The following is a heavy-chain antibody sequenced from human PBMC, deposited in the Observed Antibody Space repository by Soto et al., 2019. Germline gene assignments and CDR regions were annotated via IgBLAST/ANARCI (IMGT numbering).Heavy chain of an antibody. CDR1: GGSISSGGYY. J-gene: IGHJ5*02. V-gene: IGHV4-30-4*08. CDR3: AGYCSGGSCYSGPNWFDP. CDR2: IYYSGST. Sequence: SETLSLTCTVSGGSISSGGYYWSWIRQPPGKGLDWIGYIYYSGSTYYNPSLKSRVTISVDTSKNQFSLKLSSVTAADTAVYYCAGYCSGGSCYSGPNWFDPWGQGTLVTVSS. D-gene: IGHD2-15*01.